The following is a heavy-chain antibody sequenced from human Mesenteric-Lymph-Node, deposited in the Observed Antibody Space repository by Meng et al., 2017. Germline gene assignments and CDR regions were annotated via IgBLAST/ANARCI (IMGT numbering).Heavy chain of an antibody. Sequence: QLQLVQSGAEARRPGASVKVSCKASGYAFTSYSIHWVRQVPGQGLEWLGLIYPSGSSKTYAEKFQDRITMTSDKSTTTVYMELRSLRSDDTAVYYCARGLYTTSWDPPDFWGQGTLVTVSS. CDR1: GYAFTSYS. CDR3: ARGLYTTSWDPPDF. V-gene: IGHV1-46*01. J-gene: IGHJ4*02. CDR2: IYPSGSSK. D-gene: IGHD2-2*01.